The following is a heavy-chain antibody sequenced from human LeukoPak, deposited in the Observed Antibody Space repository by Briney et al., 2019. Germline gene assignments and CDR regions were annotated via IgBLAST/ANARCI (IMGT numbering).Heavy chain of an antibody. V-gene: IGHV3-64D*06. CDR1: GFTFSSYA. Sequence: GGSLGLSCSASGFTFSSYAMHWVRQAPGKGLEYVSAISSNGGSTYYADSVKGRFTISRDNSKNTLYLQMSSLRAEDTAVYYCVRSRIPGWFDPWGQGTLVTVSS. J-gene: IGHJ5*02. CDR3: VRSRIPGWFDP. D-gene: IGHD1-14*01. CDR2: ISSNGGST.